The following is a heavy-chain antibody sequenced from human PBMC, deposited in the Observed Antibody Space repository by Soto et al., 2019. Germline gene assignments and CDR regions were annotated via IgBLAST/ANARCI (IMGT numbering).Heavy chain of an antibody. CDR3: ARDPMVRGVIFAAYYGMDV. D-gene: IGHD3-10*01. Sequence: SETLSLTCDVSGDTISTGGYTWAWIRQPPGKALEWIGHTYHSGNPYYNPSLKSRVIISVDRSKNQFSLKVRSVTAADTAVYYCARDPMVRGVIFAAYYGMDVWGQGTTVTVSS. CDR1: GDTISTGGYT. V-gene: IGHV4-30-2*01. J-gene: IGHJ6*02. CDR2: TYHSGNP.